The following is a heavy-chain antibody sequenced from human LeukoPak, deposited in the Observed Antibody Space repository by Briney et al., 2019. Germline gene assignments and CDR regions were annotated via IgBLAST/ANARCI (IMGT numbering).Heavy chain of an antibody. CDR1: GYSFTSYW. D-gene: IGHD3-22*01. Sequence: GESLNISCKGSGYSFTSYWIGWVRQMPGKGLEWMGNIYPGNSDTRYSPSFQGQVTISADKSISTAYLQWNSLKASDTAMYYCARRAYKYDRTGYYYWFDPWGQGTLVTVSS. CDR2: IYPGNSDT. J-gene: IGHJ5*02. V-gene: IGHV5-51*01. CDR3: ARRAYKYDRTGYYYWFDP.